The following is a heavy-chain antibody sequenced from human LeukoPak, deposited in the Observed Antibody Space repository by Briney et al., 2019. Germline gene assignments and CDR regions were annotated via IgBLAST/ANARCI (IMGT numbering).Heavy chain of an antibody. D-gene: IGHD3-9*01. CDR1: GFTFSSYG. V-gene: IGHV3-53*01. CDR2: IYSGGST. J-gene: IGHJ5*02. Sequence: GRSLRLSCAASGFTFSSYGMHWVRQAPGKGLEWVSLIYSGGSTYYADSVKGRFTISRDNSKNTLYLQMKSLRAEDTAVYYCARLYYDILTGYGWFDPWGQGTLVTVSS. CDR3: ARLYYDILTGYGWFDP.